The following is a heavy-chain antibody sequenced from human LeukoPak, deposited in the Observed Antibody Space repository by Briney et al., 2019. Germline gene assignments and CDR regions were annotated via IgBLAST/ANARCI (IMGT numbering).Heavy chain of an antibody. J-gene: IGHJ3*02. CDR3: ATRVRPTSPGVFDI. D-gene: IGHD1-26*01. CDR2: IYYTGST. V-gene: IGHV4-59*01. CDR1: GGSISSYY. Sequence: SETLSLTCTVSGGSISSYYWSWIRQPPGKGLEWIGYIYYTGSTNYNPSLKSRVTMSVDTSKNQFSLKLNSVTAADTAVYYCATRVRPTSPGVFDIWGQRTLVTVSS.